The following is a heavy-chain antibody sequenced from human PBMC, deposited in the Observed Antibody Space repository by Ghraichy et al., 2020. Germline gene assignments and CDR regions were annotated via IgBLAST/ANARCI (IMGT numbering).Heavy chain of an antibody. CDR1: GFTFSSYA. CDR3: AKTHCGDNSCSRIEN. V-gene: IGHV3-23*01. Sequence: GGSLRLSCAASGFTFSSYAMSWVRQAPGKGMEWVSAISGSGKITYYADSVKGRFPISRDTSKNTLYLQMNSLRAEDTAIYYCAKTHCGDNSCSRIENWGQGTLVTVSS. D-gene: IGHD2-21*01. CDR2: ISGSGKIT. J-gene: IGHJ4*02.